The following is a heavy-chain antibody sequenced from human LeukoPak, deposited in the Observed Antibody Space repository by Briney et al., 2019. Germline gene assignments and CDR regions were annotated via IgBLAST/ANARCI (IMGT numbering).Heavy chain of an antibody. Sequence: SETLSLTCTVSSYSISSGYLWGWIRQPPGKGLEWIGSIDGSGSSYYNPSLKSRVTISVDTSRNQSSLKMTSVTAADTAVYYCARVAGETVRRFDYWGQGTLVTVSS. V-gene: IGHV4-38-2*02. CDR1: SYSISSGYL. J-gene: IGHJ4*02. D-gene: IGHD1-14*01. CDR3: ARVAGETVRRFDY. CDR2: IDGSGSS.